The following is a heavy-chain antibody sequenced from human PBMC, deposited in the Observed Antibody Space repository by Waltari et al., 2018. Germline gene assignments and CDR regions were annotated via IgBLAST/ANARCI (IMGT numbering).Heavy chain of an antibody. J-gene: IGHJ5*02. Sequence: QVQLVQSGAEVKKPGASVKVSCKASGHSFPPHAIHWVRQAPGQGLEYMGCITGGSGDTRYSQKFQGRVTFTRDTSASTGYMEVSSLTSEDTAVYYCATEVWGSFNWFDPWGQGTLVTVSP. CDR1: GHSFPPHA. CDR2: ITGGSGDT. CDR3: ATEVWGSFNWFDP. D-gene: IGHD6-6*01. V-gene: IGHV1-3*01.